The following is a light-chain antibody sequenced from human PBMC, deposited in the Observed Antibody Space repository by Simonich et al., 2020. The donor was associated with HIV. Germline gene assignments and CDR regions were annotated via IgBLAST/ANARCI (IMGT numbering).Light chain of an antibody. CDR1: QSVSSNY. J-gene: IGKJ4*01. CDR3: QQYNHWPPLT. V-gene: IGKV3-20*01. CDR2: GAS. Sequence: EIVLTQSPGTLSLSPGERATLSCRASQSVSSNYLAWYQQKPGQAPRLLIYGASSRATGIPDRCSGSGSGTDFTLTINRLEPEDFAVYYCQQYNHWPPLTFGGGTKVEIK.